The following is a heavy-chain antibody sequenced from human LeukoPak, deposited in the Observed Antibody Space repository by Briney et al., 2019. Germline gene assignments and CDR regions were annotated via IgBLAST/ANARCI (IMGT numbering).Heavy chain of an antibody. D-gene: IGHD6-13*01. V-gene: IGHV3-23*01. CDR1: GFTFSTYA. CDR2: ISGSGSST. CDR3: AKGAPSSSSPFDS. J-gene: IGHJ4*02. Sequence: GGSLRLSCAASGFTFSTYAMSWVRQAPGKGLEWVSAISGSGSSTNYADSVKGRFTISRDNSKNTLSLQMNSLRADDTAVYYCAKGAPSSSSPFDSWGQGTLVTVSS.